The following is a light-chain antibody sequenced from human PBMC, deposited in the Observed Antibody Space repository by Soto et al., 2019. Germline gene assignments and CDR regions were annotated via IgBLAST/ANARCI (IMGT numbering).Light chain of an antibody. J-gene: IGLJ1*01. CDR2: DVS. CDR1: SSDVGGYNH. V-gene: IGLV2-14*01. Sequence: QSALTQPASVSGSPGQSITISCTGTSSDVGGYNHVSWYQQHPGKAPKLLIYDVSNRPSGVSNRYSGSKSGNTASLTISGLQAEDEADYYCKSFATTFYVFGTGTKLTVL. CDR3: KSFATTFYV.